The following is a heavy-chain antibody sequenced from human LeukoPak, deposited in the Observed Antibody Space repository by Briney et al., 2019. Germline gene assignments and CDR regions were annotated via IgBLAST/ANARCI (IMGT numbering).Heavy chain of an antibody. J-gene: IGHJ4*02. CDR1: GFTVSSNY. CDR2: IYSGGST. CDR3: ARANYYDSLTGYHDY. Sequence: GGSLRLSCAASGFTVSSNYMSWVRQAPGKGLEWVSVIYSGGSTYYADSVKGRFTISKDNSKNTLYLQMNSLRAEDTAVYYCARANYYDSLTGYHDYWGQGTLVTVSS. D-gene: IGHD3-9*01. V-gene: IGHV3-66*02.